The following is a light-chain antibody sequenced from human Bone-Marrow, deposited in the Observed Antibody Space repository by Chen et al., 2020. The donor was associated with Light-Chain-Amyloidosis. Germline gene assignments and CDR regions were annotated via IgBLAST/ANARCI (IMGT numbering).Light chain of an antibody. CDR1: SGDVGTYNY. CDR3: SSFTSSSSYV. CDR2: AVS. J-gene: IGLJ1*01. Sequence: QSALTQPDSVSGSPGQSITISSTGTSGDVGTYNYVSWYQQHPGKAPKVMIYAVSNRPSGVSNRFSGSKSGNTASLTISGLQAEDEADYYCSSFTSSSSYVFGPGTKVTVL. V-gene: IGLV2-14*01.